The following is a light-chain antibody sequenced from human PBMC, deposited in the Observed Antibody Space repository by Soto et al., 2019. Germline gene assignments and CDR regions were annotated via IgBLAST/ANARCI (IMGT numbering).Light chain of an antibody. CDR1: SSDVGGFNY. Sequence: QSALTQPASVSGSPGQSITISCTGTSSDVGGFNYVSWYQQHPGKAPKLMIYEVSNRPPGVSNRFSGSKSDNTASLTISGLQAEDEADYYCTSYTTSSTYVFGTGTSSPS. J-gene: IGLJ1*01. V-gene: IGLV2-14*01. CDR2: EVS. CDR3: TSYTTSSTYV.